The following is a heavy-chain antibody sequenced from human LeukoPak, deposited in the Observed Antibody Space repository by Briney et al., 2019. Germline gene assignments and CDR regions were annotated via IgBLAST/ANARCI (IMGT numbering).Heavy chain of an antibody. V-gene: IGHV5-51*01. J-gene: IGHJ6*03. CDR1: GYSFPSYC. Sequence: GESLKISCKGSGYSFPSYCIGWVRQMPGKGLEWMGIIYPGDSDTRYSPSFQGQVTISADNSISTAYLQWSSLKASDTAMYYCARQGYSYGYGDYYYYMDVWGKGTTVTVSS. CDR2: IYPGDSDT. D-gene: IGHD5-18*01. CDR3: ARQGYSYGYGDYYYYMDV.